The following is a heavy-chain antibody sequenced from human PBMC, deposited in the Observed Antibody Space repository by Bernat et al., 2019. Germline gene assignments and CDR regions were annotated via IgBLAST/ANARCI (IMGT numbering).Heavy chain of an antibody. J-gene: IGHJ3*02. D-gene: IGHD3-10*01. Sequence: EVQLLESGGGLVQPGGSLRLSCAASGFTFRNYGTSWVREDPGKGLEWVSAISGSDCTTYYTDSVGGRFTISRASTKNTLYLQMNSLRAEDTAVYYCAKPKGYGPNDAFDIWDQGTMVTVSS. V-gene: IGHV3-23*01. CDR2: ISGSDCTT. CDR3: AKPKGYGPNDAFDI. CDR1: GFTFRNYG.